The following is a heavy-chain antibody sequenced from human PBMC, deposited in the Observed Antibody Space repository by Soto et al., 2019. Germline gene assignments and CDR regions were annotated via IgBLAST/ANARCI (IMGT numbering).Heavy chain of an antibody. CDR3: ARVLYGSGSYPLYYYGMDV. CDR1: GYTFTSYA. J-gene: IGHJ6*01. CDR2: INAGNGNT. D-gene: IGHD3-10*01. Sequence: ASVKVSCKASGYTFTSYAMHWVRQAPGQRLEWMGWINAGNGNTKYSQKFQGRVTITRDTSASTAYMELSSLRSEDTAVYYCARVLYGSGSYPLYYYGMDVWGQGTTVTVSS. V-gene: IGHV1-3*01.